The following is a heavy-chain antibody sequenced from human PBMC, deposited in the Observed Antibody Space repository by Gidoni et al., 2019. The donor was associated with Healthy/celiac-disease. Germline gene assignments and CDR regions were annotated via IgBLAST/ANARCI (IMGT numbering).Heavy chain of an antibody. V-gene: IGHV3-48*04. CDR1: GFTFSSYS. D-gene: IGHD2-15*01. CDR3: ARNLGYCSGGSCYSNYYYGMDV. Sequence: EVQLGESGGGLVQTEGSLRLSCAASGFTFSSYSMNWVRQAPGKGLEWVSYISSSSSTFYYADSVKGRFTISRDNAKNSLYLQMNSLRAEDTAVYYCARNLGYCSGGSCYSNYYYGMDVWGQGTTVTVSS. CDR2: ISSSSSTF. J-gene: IGHJ6*02.